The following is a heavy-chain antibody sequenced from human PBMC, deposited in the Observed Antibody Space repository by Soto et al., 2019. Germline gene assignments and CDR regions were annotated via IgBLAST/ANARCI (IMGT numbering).Heavy chain of an antibody. CDR3: AKDVHYDIVTGIEYFHH. CDR2: ISGSGRIT. V-gene: IGHV3-23*01. Sequence: GGSLRLSCAASGFTLSSYAMSWVRRAPGKGLEWVSGISGSGRITKYADSVKGRFIISRDNFKNTLFLQMNSLRAEDTAVYYCAKDVHYDIVTGIEYFHHWAQGTLVTVSS. D-gene: IGHD3-9*01. CDR1: GFTLSSYA. J-gene: IGHJ1*01.